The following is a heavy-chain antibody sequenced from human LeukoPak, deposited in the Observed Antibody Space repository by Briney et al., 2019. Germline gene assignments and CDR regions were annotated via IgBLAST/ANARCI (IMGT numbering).Heavy chain of an antibody. V-gene: IGHV4-39*07. J-gene: IGHJ5*02. CDR1: GGSISSSSYY. CDR2: IYYSGST. CDR3: AVHFDWLGNWFDP. D-gene: IGHD3-9*01. Sequence: SETLSLTCTVSGGSISSSSYYWGWIRQPPGKGLEWIGSIYYSGSTYYNPSLKSRVTISVDTSKNQFSLKLSSVTAADTAVYYCAVHFDWLGNWFDPWGQGTLVTVSS.